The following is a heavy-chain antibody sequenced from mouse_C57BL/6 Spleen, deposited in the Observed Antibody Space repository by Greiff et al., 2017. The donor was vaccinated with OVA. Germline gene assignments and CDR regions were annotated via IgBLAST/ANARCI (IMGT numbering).Heavy chain of an antibody. D-gene: IGHD2-4*01. CDR3: ARQDDYDGWFAY. Sequence: EVMLVESGGGLVKPGGSLKLSCAASGFTFSSYTMSWVRQTPEKRLEWVATISGGGGNTYYPDSVKGRFTISRDNAKNTLYLQMSSLRSEDTALYYCARQDDYDGWFAYWGQGTLVTVSA. J-gene: IGHJ3*01. V-gene: IGHV5-9*01. CDR1: GFTFSSYT. CDR2: ISGGGGNT.